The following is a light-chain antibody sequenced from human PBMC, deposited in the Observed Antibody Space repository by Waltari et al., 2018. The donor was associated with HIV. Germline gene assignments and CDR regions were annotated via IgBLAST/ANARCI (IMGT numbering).Light chain of an antibody. CDR1: QAVSNK. CDR3: QQSYSSPLT. J-gene: IGKJ1*01. CDR2: DAS. V-gene: IGKV1-39*01. Sequence: DIQLTQSPSSLAASVGASVTITCRASQAVSNKVNWYQQRPGQAPEVLIYDASILHSGVPFRFRGGGSGTAFTLIITGLQPDDFATYFCQQSYSSPLTFGPGTKV.